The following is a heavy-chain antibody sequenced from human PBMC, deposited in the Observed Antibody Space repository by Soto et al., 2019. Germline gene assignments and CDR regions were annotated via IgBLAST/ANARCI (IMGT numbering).Heavy chain of an antibody. CDR2: IYYSGST. D-gene: IGHD6-19*01. V-gene: IGHV4-39*01. CDR3: ARPRAVAVLDYYYGMDV. CDR1: GGSISSSSYY. Sequence: PSETLSLTCTVSGGSISSSSYYWGWIRQPPGKGLEWIGSIYYSGSTYYNPSLKSRVTISVDTSKNQFSLKLSSVTAADTAVYYCARPRAVAVLDYYYGMDVWGQGTTVTVS. J-gene: IGHJ6*02.